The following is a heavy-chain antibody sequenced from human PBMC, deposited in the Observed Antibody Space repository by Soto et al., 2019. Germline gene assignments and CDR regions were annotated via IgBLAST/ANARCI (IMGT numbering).Heavy chain of an antibody. CDR2: IRQDAGER. CDR3: VTDLIVEVSSLYF. D-gene: IGHD1-26*01. CDR1: GFTFSDYW. V-gene: IGHV3-7*03. J-gene: IGHJ4*02. Sequence: GGSLRLSCAASGFTFSDYWMSWLRQAPGKGLEWVANIRQDAGERHYVDSVRGRFTIFRDNAKNSLYLQMSSLRAEDTAVYYCVTDLIVEVSSLYFWGQGALVTVS.